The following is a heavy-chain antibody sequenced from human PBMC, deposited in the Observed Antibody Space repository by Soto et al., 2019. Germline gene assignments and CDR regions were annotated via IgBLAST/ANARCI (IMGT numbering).Heavy chain of an antibody. CDR1: GGSISSGGYY. V-gene: IGHV4-31*03. D-gene: IGHD3-3*01. J-gene: IGHJ4*02. CDR2: IYYSGST. CDR3: ARLGVVTRGATDY. Sequence: QVQLQESGPGLVKPSQTLSLTCTVSGGSISSGGYYWSWIRQHPGKGLEWIGYIYYSGSTYYNPSLKRRVTISVDTSKNQFSLKLSSVTAADTAVYYCARLGVVTRGATDYWGQGTLVTVSS.